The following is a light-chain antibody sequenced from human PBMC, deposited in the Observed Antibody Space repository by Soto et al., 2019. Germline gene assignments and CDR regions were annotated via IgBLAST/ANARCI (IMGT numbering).Light chain of an antibody. Sequence: DIQMTQSPSSVSASVGDRVTITCRTRQGIASWLAWYQQKPGKAPKLLIYAASSLQSGVPTRFSGIGSGSDFTLTISSLQPEDFATYYCQPSNSFPLTCGGGTKVEIK. CDR2: AAS. V-gene: IGKV1-12*01. J-gene: IGKJ4*02. CDR1: QGIASW. CDR3: QPSNSFPLT.